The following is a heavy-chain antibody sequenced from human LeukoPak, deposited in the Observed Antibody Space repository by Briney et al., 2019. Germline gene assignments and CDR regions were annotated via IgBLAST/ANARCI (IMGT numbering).Heavy chain of an antibody. J-gene: IGHJ4*02. CDR1: GFTFSSYA. CDR3: AREPDRDYYGSGSHPDY. Sequence: GRSLRLSCAASGFTFSSYAMHWVRQAPGKGLEWVAVISYDGSNKYYADSVKGRFTISRDNSKNTLYLQMNSLRAEDTAVYYCAREPDRDYYGSGSHPDYWGQGTLVTVSS. CDR2: ISYDGSNK. D-gene: IGHD3-10*01. V-gene: IGHV3-30*04.